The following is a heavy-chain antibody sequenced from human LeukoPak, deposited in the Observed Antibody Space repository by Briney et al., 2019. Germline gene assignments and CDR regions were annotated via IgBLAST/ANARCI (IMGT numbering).Heavy chain of an antibody. CDR3: AKNPFLGYCSGGSCLGY. CDR2: ISGSGGST. Sequence: GGSLRLSCAASGFTFSSYAMSWVRQAPGKGLEWVSAISGSGGSTYYADSVKSRFTISRDNSKNTLYLQMNSLRAEDTAVYYCAKNPFLGYCSGGSCLGYWGQGTLVTVSS. D-gene: IGHD2-15*01. V-gene: IGHV3-23*01. J-gene: IGHJ4*02. CDR1: GFTFSSYA.